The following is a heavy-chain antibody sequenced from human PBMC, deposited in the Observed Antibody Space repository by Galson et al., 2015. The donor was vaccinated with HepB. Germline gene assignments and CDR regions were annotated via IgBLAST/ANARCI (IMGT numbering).Heavy chain of an antibody. Sequence: SLRLSCAASGFTFSSYAMHWVRQAPGKGLEWVAVISYDGSNKYYADSVKGRFTISRDNSKNTLYLQMNSLRAEDTAVYYCARGPYYYDSSGTKRPDYDAFDIWGQGTMVTVSS. CDR2: ISYDGSNK. CDR1: GFTFSSYA. D-gene: IGHD3-22*01. J-gene: IGHJ3*02. V-gene: IGHV3-30-3*01. CDR3: ARGPYYYDSSGTKRPDYDAFDI.